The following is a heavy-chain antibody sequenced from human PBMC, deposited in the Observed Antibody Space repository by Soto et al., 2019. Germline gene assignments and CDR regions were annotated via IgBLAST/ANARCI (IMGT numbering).Heavy chain of an antibody. V-gene: IGHV4-31*03. CDR1: GGSISSGGSY. CDR3: AREAVEQQPEFDC. Sequence: VQLQESGPGLVKPSETLSLTCTVSGGSISSGGSYWSWIRQHPGKGLEWIGYIYYSGSTYYNPSLMGRVSMARVPSTNQCSLKLSSVTAADTAVYYCAREAVEQQPEFDCWGQGTLVTVSS. D-gene: IGHD6-13*01. J-gene: IGHJ4*02. CDR2: IYYSGST.